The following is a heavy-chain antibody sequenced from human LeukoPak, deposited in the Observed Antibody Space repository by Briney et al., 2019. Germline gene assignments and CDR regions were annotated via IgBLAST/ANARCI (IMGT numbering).Heavy chain of an antibody. CDR3: ARDSSYDFWSGNGGFDY. CDR1: VGSISSYY. J-gene: IGHJ4*02. CDR2: IYTSGST. D-gene: IGHD3-3*01. V-gene: IGHV4-4*07. Sequence: SETLSLTCTVSVGSISSYYWSWIRQPAGKGLEWIGRIYTSGSTNYNPSLKSRVTMSVDTSKNQFSLKLSSVTAADTAVYYCARDSSYDFWSGNGGFDYWGQGTLVTVSS.